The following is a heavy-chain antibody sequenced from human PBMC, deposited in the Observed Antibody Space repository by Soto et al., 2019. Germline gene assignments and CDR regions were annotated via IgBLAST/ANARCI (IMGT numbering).Heavy chain of an antibody. D-gene: IGHD3-22*01. CDR1: GASIRNYY. CDR3: ARQRIVSSDYYYYMDV. V-gene: IGHV4-59*08. J-gene: IGHJ6*03. Sequence: SETLSLTCTVSGASIRNYYWSWIRQPPGKGLEWIGYIYYSGSTNFNPSLKSRVTISVDTSKNQFSLKLSSVTAADTAVYYCARQRIVSSDYYYYMDVWGEGTTVTVSS. CDR2: IYYSGST.